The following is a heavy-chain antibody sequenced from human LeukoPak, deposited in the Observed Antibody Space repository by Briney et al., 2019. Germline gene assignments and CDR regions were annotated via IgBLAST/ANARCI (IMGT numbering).Heavy chain of an antibody. CDR3: ARQVVPAANWFDP. CDR1: GYSFTSCW. V-gene: IGHV5-51*01. Sequence: GESLKISCKGSGYSFTSCWIGWVRQMPGKGLEWMGIIYPGDSDTRYSPSFQGQVTISADKSISTAYLQWSSLKASDTAMYYCARQVVPAANWFDPWGQGTLVTVSS. J-gene: IGHJ5*02. CDR2: IYPGDSDT. D-gene: IGHD2-2*01.